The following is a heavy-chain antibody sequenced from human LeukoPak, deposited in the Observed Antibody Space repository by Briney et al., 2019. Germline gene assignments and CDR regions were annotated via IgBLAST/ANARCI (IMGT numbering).Heavy chain of an antibody. CDR2: ISSSSSYI. V-gene: IGHV3-21*04. J-gene: IGHJ4*02. Sequence: PGRSLRLSCAASGFTFSSYSMNWVRQAPGKGLEWVSSISSSSSYIYYADSVKGRFTISRDNAKNSLYLQMNSLRAEDTAVYYCATKGWEPTTTAYYFDYWGQGTLVTVSS. CDR3: ATKGWEPTTTAYYFDY. CDR1: GFTFSSYS. D-gene: IGHD1-26*01.